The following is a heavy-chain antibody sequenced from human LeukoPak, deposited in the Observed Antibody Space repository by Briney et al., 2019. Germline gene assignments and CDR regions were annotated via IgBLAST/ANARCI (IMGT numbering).Heavy chain of an antibody. CDR2: IIPIFGTA. V-gene: IGHV1-69*13. J-gene: IGHJ5*02. Sequence: ASVKVSCKASGYTFTSYCMHWVRQAPGQGLEWMGGIIPIFGTANYAQKFQGRVTITADESTSTAYMELSSLRSEDTAVYYCARGGYVRYCSSTSCPNWFDPWGQGTLVTVSS. CDR3: ARGGYVRYCSSTSCPNWFDP. CDR1: GYTFTSYC. D-gene: IGHD2-2*01.